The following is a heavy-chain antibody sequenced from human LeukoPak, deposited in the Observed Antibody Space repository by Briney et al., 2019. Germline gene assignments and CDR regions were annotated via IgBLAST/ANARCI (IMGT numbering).Heavy chain of an antibody. J-gene: IGHJ4*02. Sequence: GGSLRLSCAASGFTFSSYSMNWVRQAPGKGLEWVSSIISSSSYIYYADSVKGRFTISRDNAKNSLYLQMNSLRAEDTAVYYCARFYYYDSSGYYFPPYFDYWGQGTLVTVSS. CDR1: GFTFSSYS. V-gene: IGHV3-21*01. CDR2: IISSSSYI. CDR3: ARFYYYDSSGYYFPPYFDY. D-gene: IGHD3-22*01.